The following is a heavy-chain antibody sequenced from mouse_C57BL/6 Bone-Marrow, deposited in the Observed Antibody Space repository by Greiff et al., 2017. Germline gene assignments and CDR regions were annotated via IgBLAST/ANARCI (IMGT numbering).Heavy chain of an antibody. V-gene: IGHV1-53*01. CDR3: ARDYDYYYALYY. J-gene: IGHJ4*01. Sequence: VQLQQPGTELVKPGASVKLSCKASGYTFTSYWMHWVKQRPGPGLEWIGNINPSNGGTNYNEKFKSKATLTVDKSSSTAYMQLSSLTSDDSAVYYFARDYDYYYALYYWGQGTSVTASA. D-gene: IGHD2-4*01. CDR1: GYTFTSYW. CDR2: INPSNGGT.